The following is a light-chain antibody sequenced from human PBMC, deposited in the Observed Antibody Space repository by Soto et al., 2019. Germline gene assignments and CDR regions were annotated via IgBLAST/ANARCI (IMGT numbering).Light chain of an antibody. CDR2: DAS. J-gene: IGKJ1*01. Sequence: IQMTQSPSTLSASVGDRVTITCRASQSISSWLAWYQQKPGKAPKLLIYDASSLESGVPSGFSGSGSGTEFTLTISSLQTDDFASYYCQQYDSYSWTFGQGTKVDIK. CDR1: QSISSW. CDR3: QQYDSYSWT. V-gene: IGKV1-5*01.